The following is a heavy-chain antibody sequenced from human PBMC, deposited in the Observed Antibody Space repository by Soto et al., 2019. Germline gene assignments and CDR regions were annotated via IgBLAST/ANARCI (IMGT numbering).Heavy chain of an antibody. CDR2: IYYSGNT. CDR3: ARGRTASGWFRGGVDY. V-gene: IGHV4-39*01. D-gene: IGHD6-19*01. Sequence: SETLSLTCSVSGGSISSPSYYWGWIRQPPGKGLEWIGSIYYSGNTYYNPSLKSRVTIFVDTSRNQFSLKLSSVTAADTAVYYCARGRTASGWFRGGVDYWGQGTLVTVSS. J-gene: IGHJ4*02. CDR1: GGSISSPSYY.